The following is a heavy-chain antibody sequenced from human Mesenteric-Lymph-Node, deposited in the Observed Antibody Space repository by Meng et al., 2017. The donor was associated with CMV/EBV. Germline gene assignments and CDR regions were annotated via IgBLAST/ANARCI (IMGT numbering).Heavy chain of an antibody. V-gene: IGHV3-21*01. J-gene: IGHJ4*02. CDR2: VTSSGNYM. D-gene: IGHD3-10*01. CDR1: ESTFKYA. Sequence: GGSLRLSCTGSESTFKYAMDWVRQAPGKGLEWVSSVTSSGNYMYYADSVKGRFTISRDSAKDSLYLQMNSLRVEDTAVYYCAREISMLRGGADWGQGTLVTVSS. CDR3: AREISMLRGGAD.